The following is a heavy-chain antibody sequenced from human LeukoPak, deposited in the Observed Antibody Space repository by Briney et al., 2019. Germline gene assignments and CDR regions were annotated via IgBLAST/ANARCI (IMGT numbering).Heavy chain of an antibody. Sequence: KASQTLSLTCTVSGGSISSGGYYWSWIRQHPGKGLEWIGYIYYSGSTYYNPSLKSRVTISVDTSKNQFSPKLSSVTAADTAVYYCARGGGIVGANDAFDIWGQGTMVTVSS. CDR2: IYYSGST. V-gene: IGHV4-31*03. CDR1: GGSISSGGYY. D-gene: IGHD1-26*01. J-gene: IGHJ3*02. CDR3: ARGGGIVGANDAFDI.